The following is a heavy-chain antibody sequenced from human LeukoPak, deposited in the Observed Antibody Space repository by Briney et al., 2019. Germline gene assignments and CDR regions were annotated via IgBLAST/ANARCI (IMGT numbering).Heavy chain of an antibody. D-gene: IGHD5-18*01. CDR1: GYTFTGYY. CDR3: AREAVDTAPAGYFDY. J-gene: IGHJ4*02. V-gene: IGHV1-2*02. Sequence: ASVTVSCKASGYTFTGYYMHWVRQAPGQGLEWMGWINPNSGGTNYAQKFQGRVTMTRDTSISTAYMELSRLRSDDTAVYYCAREAVDTAPAGYFDYWGQGTLVTVSS. CDR2: INPNSGGT.